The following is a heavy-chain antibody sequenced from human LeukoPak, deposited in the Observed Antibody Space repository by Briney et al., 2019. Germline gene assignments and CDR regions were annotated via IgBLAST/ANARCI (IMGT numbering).Heavy chain of an antibody. CDR2: INHSGST. D-gene: IGHD3-10*01. Sequence: SETLSLTCTVSGYSISSGYYWSWIRQPPGKGLEWIGEINHSGSTNYNPSLKSRVTISVDTSKNQFSLKLSSVTAADTAVYYCARATYYYGSGSASFDCWGQGTLVTVSS. V-gene: IGHV4-38-2*02. J-gene: IGHJ4*02. CDR1: GYSISSGYY. CDR3: ARATYYYGSGSASFDC.